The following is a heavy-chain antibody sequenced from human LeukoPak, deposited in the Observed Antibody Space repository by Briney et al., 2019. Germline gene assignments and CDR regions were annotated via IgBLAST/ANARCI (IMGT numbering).Heavy chain of an antibody. CDR2: MNHNSGNT. J-gene: IGHJ4*02. V-gene: IGHV1-8*01. Sequence: ASVKVSCKASGYTFTSYDINWVRQATGQGLEWMGWMNHNSGNTGYAQKFQGRVTMTRNTSISTAYMELSSLRSEDTAAYYCARGDLGRSGGVYKIWGQGTLVTVSS. D-gene: IGHD2-8*02. CDR1: GYTFTSYD. CDR3: ARGDLGRSGGVYKI.